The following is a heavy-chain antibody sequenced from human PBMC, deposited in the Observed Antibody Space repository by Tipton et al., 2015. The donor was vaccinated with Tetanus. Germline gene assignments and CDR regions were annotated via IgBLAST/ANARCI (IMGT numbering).Heavy chain of an antibody. Sequence: GLVKPSETLSLTCTVSRGPISSYYWSWIRQPAGKGLEWIGHISNGNPDYTPSIKSRVTLSVDTTKNEFSLKLRSVTAADTAVYYCARGVTDGYNRRFDYWGQGTMVAVSP. D-gene: IGHD5-24*01. CDR2: ISNGNP. J-gene: IGHJ4*02. CDR3: ARGVTDGYNRRFDY. V-gene: IGHV4-4*07. CDR1: RGPISSYY.